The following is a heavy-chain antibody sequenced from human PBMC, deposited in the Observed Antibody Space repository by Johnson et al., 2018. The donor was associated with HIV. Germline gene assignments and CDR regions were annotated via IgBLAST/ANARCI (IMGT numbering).Heavy chain of an antibody. CDR1: GITVSSHY. CDR3: ARDKGRGAFDI. Sequence: VQLVESGGGVVQPGGSLRLSCAASGITVSSHYMSWVCQAPGKGLEWVPVLYSGVCTYYANSVKGRFTISRDNSKNTLYLQMNSLRAEDTAVYYCARDKGRGAFDIWGQGTMVTVSS. J-gene: IGHJ3*02. D-gene: IGHD3-10*01. CDR2: LYSGVCT. V-gene: IGHV3-66*01.